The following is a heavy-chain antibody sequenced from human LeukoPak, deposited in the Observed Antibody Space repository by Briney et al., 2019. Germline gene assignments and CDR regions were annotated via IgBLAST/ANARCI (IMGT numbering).Heavy chain of an antibody. V-gene: IGHV4-34*01. D-gene: IGHD2-2*01. J-gene: IGHJ4*02. CDR2: INHSGST. CDR3: ARLPTRDLNWFDY. Sequence: PSETLSLTCAVYGGSFSGYYWSWIRQPPGKGLEWIGEINHSGSTNYNPSLKSRVTISVDTSKNQFSLKLSSVTAADTAVYYCARLPTRDLNWFDYWGQGTLVTVSS. CDR1: GGSFSGYY.